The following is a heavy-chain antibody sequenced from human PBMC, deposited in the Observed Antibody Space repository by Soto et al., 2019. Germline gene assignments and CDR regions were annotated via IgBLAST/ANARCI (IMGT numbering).Heavy chain of an antibody. CDR3: AKARAWIQLGDAFDI. CDR1: GFTFSSYG. J-gene: IGHJ3*02. CDR2: ISYDGSNK. V-gene: IGHV3-30*18. D-gene: IGHD5-18*01. Sequence: GGSLRLSCAASGFTFSSYGMHWFRQAPGKGLEWVAVISYDGSNKYYADSVKGRFTISRDNSKNTLYLQMNSLRAEDTAVYYCAKARAWIQLGDAFDIWGQGTMVTVSS.